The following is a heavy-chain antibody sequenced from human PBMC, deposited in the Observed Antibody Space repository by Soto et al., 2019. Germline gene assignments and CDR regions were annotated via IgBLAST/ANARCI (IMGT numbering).Heavy chain of an antibody. D-gene: IGHD4-17*01. CDR3: ARMVSYGDLGSWAFDI. CDR1: GFTFSSYW. Sequence: HPGGSLRLSCAASGFTFSSYWMSWVRQAPGKGLEWVANIKQDGSEKYYVDSVKGRFTISRDNAKNSLYLQMNSLRAEDTAVYYCARMVSYGDLGSWAFDIWGQGTMVTVSS. V-gene: IGHV3-7*01. CDR2: IKQDGSEK. J-gene: IGHJ3*02.